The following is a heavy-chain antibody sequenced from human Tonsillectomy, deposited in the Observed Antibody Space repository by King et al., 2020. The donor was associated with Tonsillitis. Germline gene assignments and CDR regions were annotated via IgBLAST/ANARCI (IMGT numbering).Heavy chain of an antibody. D-gene: IGHD2-15*01. J-gene: IGHJ5*02. CDR2: IYYTGST. Sequence: QLQESGPGLVKPSETLSLTCTVSGGSISGYYWTWLRQPPGKGLEWIGYIYYTGSTNYNPSLKSRVTISLDTSRNQFSLRLTSVTAADTAVYYCAREVVGASTNWFDPWGQGTLVTVSS. V-gene: IGHV4-59*01. CDR1: GGSISGYY. CDR3: AREVVGASTNWFDP.